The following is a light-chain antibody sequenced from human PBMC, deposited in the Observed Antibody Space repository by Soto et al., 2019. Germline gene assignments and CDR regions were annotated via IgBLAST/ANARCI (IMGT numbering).Light chain of an antibody. CDR1: SSDVGGYDY. Sequence: QSALTQPPSASGSPGQSVTISCTGTSSDVGGYDYVSWYQQHPGKAPKLMIYEVSKRPSGVPDRFSGSKSGNTASLTVSGLQAEDEADYYCSSYAGSSTYVFGTGTMVTVL. CDR2: EVS. V-gene: IGLV2-8*01. J-gene: IGLJ1*01. CDR3: SSYAGSSTYV.